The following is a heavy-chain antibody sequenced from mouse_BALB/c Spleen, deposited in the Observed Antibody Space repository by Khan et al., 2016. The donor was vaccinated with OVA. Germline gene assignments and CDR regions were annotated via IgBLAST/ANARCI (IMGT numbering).Heavy chain of an antibody. D-gene: IGHD2-14*01. Sequence: EVQLQESGPSLVKPSQTLSLTCSVTGDSITSGYWSWIRKFPGNKLEYMGYMIYTGYTYYNPSLKRRISITRHTSKNQYYLQLNSVTTEDTATYXCARSTYRYAFAYWGQGTLVTVSA. CDR3: ARSTYRYAFAY. CDR2: MIYTGYT. J-gene: IGHJ3*01. V-gene: IGHV3-8*02. CDR1: GDSITSGY.